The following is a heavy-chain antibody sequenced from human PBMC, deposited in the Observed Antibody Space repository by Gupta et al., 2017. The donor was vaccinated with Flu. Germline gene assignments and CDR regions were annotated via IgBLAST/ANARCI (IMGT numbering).Heavy chain of an antibody. CDR2: IIPIFGTA. CDR3: ARKRETTVVSSYYYYGMDV. V-gene: IGHV1-69*06. D-gene: IGHD4-17*01. CDR1: GGTFSSYA. Sequence: QVQLVQSGAEVKKPGSSVKVSCKASGGTFSSYAISWVRQAPGQGLEWMGGIIPIFGTANYAQKFQGRVTITADKSTSTAYMELSSLRSEDTAVYYCARKRETTVVSSYYYYGMDVWGQGTTVTVSS. J-gene: IGHJ6*02.